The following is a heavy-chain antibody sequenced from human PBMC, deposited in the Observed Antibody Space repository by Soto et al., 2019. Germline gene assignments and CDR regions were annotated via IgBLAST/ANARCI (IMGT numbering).Heavy chain of an antibody. CDR1: GYTFSSYG. V-gene: IGHV1-18*01. Sequence: ASVKVSCKASGYTFSSYGISWVRQAPGQGLEWMGWISANNANTNYAQNLQGRVTMTTDTSTNTAYMELRSLRSDDTAVYYCARDRSTRRSDRRSFDDWGQGTLVTVSS. CDR3: ARDRSTRRSDRRSFDD. D-gene: IGHD1-26*01. CDR2: ISANNANT. J-gene: IGHJ4*02.